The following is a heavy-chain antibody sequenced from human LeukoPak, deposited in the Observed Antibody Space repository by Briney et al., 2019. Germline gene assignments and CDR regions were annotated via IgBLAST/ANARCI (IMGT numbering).Heavy chain of an antibody. V-gene: IGHV1-18*04. CDR1: GYTLSNHA. CDR3: AKVRGPYSSSWYRRGLDY. Sequence: GASVKVSCKGSGYTLSNHAFSWVRQAPGQGLEWMGWISADNGNTNHAQKFQGRVSLTTDTSTSTAYMELRSLRSDDTAVYYCAKVRGPYSSSWYRRGLDYWGQGTLVTVSS. CDR2: ISADNGNT. J-gene: IGHJ4*02. D-gene: IGHD6-13*01.